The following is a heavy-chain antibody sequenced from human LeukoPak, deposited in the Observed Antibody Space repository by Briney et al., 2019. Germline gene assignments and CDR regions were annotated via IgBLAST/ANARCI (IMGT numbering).Heavy chain of an antibody. Sequence: GGSLRLSCEASGFSFDTHWMNWVRQFPGGGLEWVADIKPDGSAEYYLDSVKGRFSISRDNVKNLVYLQLNSLRTEDTAVYYCSGRSGFSSIYWGQGTLVTVSS. CDR2: IKPDGSAE. D-gene: IGHD2-2*01. J-gene: IGHJ4*02. V-gene: IGHV3-7*01. CDR3: SGRSGFSSIY. CDR1: GFSFDTHW.